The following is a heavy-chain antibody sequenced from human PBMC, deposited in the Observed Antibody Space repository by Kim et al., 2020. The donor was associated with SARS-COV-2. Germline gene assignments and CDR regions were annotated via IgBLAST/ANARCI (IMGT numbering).Heavy chain of an antibody. CDR2: IIPIFGTA. V-gene: IGHV1-69*13. CDR1: GGTFSSYA. D-gene: IGHD3-9*01. J-gene: IGHJ6*02. Sequence: SVKVSCKASGGTFSSYAISWVRQAPGQGLEWMGGIIPIFGTANYAQKFQGRVTITADESTSTAYMELSSLRSEDTAVYYCASWCGDGADILTGYFPYYYYYYGMDVWGQGTTVTVSS. CDR3: ASWCGDGADILTGYFPYYYYYYGMDV.